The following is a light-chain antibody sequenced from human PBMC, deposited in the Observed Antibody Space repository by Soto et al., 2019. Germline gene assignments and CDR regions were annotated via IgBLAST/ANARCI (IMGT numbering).Light chain of an antibody. CDR1: QSISSY. Sequence: DIQMTQSPSSLSASVGDRVTITCRASQSISSYLNWYQQKPGKAPKLLIYAASSLQSGVPSRFSGSGSGTDFTLTISSLQPEDFGTHYCQQSYSTPFTFGHGTKVDIX. J-gene: IGKJ3*01. CDR2: AAS. CDR3: QQSYSTPFT. V-gene: IGKV1-39*01.